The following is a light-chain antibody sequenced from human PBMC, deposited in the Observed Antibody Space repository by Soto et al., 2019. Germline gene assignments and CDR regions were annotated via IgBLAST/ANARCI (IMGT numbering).Light chain of an antibody. V-gene: IGKV3-15*01. J-gene: IGKJ1*01. CDR3: QQYNNWPWT. CDR1: QTVSSK. Sequence: EILLTQSPGTLSVSPGERATVSCRASQTVSSKLAWYQKRPGQAPRLLIYGESTRSTGIPARLSGSGYGTELTITISSMKSEDFEVYYCQQYNNWPWTFGQGTKVDIK. CDR2: GES.